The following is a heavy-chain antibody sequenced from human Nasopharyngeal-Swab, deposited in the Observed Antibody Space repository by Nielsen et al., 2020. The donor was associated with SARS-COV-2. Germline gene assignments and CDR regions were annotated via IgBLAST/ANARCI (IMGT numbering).Heavy chain of an antibody. D-gene: IGHD3-22*01. Sequence: SETLSLTCAVSGGSISSSNWWSWVRQPPGQGLEWIGEIYHSGSTNYNPSLKSRVTISVDKSKNQFSLKLSSVTAADTAVYYCARRMYYYDSSGYSVVRYFDYWGQGTLVTVSS. CDR1: GGSISSSNW. V-gene: IGHV4-4*02. CDR2: IYHSGST. J-gene: IGHJ4*02. CDR3: ARRMYYYDSSGYSVVRYFDY.